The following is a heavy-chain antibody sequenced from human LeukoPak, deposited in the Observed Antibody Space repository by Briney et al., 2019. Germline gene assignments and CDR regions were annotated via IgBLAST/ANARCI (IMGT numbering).Heavy chain of an antibody. Sequence: PGGSLRLSCGVSGLTDTLNYVTGPRDSRGKALEWVSTIQSGGNTYYADSVRGRFTISRQNSKNTVYLQMISLRVEDAAVYYCARISGGTSRTSWFDPWGQGTLVTVSS. CDR2: IQSGGNT. CDR1: GLTDTLNY. V-gene: IGHV3-53*04. D-gene: IGHD2-15*01. J-gene: IGHJ5*02. CDR3: ARISGGTSRTSWFDP.